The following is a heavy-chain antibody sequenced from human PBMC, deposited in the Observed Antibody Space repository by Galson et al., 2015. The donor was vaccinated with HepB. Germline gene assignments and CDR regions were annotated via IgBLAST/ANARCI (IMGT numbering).Heavy chain of an antibody. CDR3: ARSPLRFLDWLPYYGYYYMDV. J-gene: IGHJ6*03. Sequence: SVKVSCKASGYTFTDYVVNWVRQAPGQGLEWMGWMNTNTGKPTYAPGFAGRFVFSLDTSVTTAYPQISSLETDDTAVYYCARSPLRFLDWLPYYGYYYMDVGGEGTTVTVSS. V-gene: IGHV7-4-1*02. CDR2: MNTNTGKP. D-gene: IGHD3-3*01. CDR1: GYTFTDYV.